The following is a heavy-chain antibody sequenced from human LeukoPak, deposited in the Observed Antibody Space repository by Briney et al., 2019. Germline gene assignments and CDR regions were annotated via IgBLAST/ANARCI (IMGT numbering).Heavy chain of an antibody. J-gene: IGHJ4*02. D-gene: IGHD7-27*01. CDR1: GGTFSYYA. CDR2: ISPILGIA. Sequence: ASVKVSCKASGGTFSYYAISWVRQAPSQGLEWLGRISPILGIANYAQKFQGRVTITAEKSTNTAYMELSSLRSEDTAVYYCARDKLGIDYWGQGTLVTVSS. CDR3: ARDKLGIDY. V-gene: IGHV1-69*04.